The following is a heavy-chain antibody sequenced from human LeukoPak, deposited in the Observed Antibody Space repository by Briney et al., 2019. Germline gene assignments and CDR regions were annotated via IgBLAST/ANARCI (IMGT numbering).Heavy chain of an antibody. V-gene: IGHV4-61*02. CDR1: GGSISSGSYY. J-gene: IGHJ5*02. CDR2: IYTSGST. CDR3: ARDRVWFDP. D-gene: IGHD3-10*01. Sequence: PSETLSLTCTVSGGSISSGSYYWSWIRQPAGKGLEWIGRIYTSGSTNYNPSLKSRVTISVDTSKNQFSLKLSSVTAADTAVYYCARDRVWFDPWGQGTLVTVSS.